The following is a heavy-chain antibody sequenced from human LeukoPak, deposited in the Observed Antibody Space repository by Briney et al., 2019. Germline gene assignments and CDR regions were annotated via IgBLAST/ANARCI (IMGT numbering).Heavy chain of an antibody. Sequence: PGGSLRLSCAVSGFTVSSNCMSWVRLAPGQGLKWVSAICGGGTTYYADSVKGRFTISRDNSKNTVYLQMNSLRAEDTAVYYCATGVASGGPPMCWGQGTLVTVSS. J-gene: IGHJ4*02. V-gene: IGHV3-53*01. CDR2: ICGGGTT. CDR3: ATGVASGGPPMC. CDR1: GFTVSSNC. D-gene: IGHD6-13*01.